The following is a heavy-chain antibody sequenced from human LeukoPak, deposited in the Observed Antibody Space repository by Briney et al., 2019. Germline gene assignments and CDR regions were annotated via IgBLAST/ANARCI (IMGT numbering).Heavy chain of an antibody. V-gene: IGHV4-4*07. J-gene: IGHJ6*03. CDR1: GGSISSYY. CDR3: ARGVRFGGSSWYRPYYMDV. Sequence: SETLSLTCTVSGGSISSYYWSWIRQPAGKGLEWIGRIYTSGSTNYNPSLKSRVTMSVDTSKNQFSLKLSSVTAADTAVYYCARGVRFGGSSWYRPYYMDVWGKGTTVTISS. D-gene: IGHD6-13*01. CDR2: IYTSGST.